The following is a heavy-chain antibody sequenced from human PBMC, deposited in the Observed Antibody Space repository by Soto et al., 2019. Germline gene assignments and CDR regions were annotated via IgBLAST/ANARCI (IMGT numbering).Heavy chain of an antibody. D-gene: IGHD6-6*01. CDR1: RGTHSSYA. CDR2: SIPIFGTT. V-gene: IGHV1-69*13. CDR3: ALGSGYSSSSGFNYGMDF. Sequence: SAKVPCNDSRGTHSSYAINWARQAHGQGLEWMGASIPIFGTTNYAQNLQGRVTITADEPTSTVYMELTSLISEDTAVYYCALGSGYSSSSGFNYGMDFLGQGTTVTVSS. J-gene: IGHJ6*02.